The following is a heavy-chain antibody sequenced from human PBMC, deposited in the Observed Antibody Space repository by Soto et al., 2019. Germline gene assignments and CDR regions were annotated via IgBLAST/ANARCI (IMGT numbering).Heavy chain of an antibody. J-gene: IGHJ4*02. CDR3: ARGSQSFTIFGVVTTNRFYFDY. V-gene: IGHV4-34*01. CDR2: INHSGST. D-gene: IGHD3-3*01. CDR1: GGSFSGYY. Sequence: QVQLQQWGAGLLKPSETLSLTCAVYGGSFSGYYWSWIRQPPGKGLEWIGEINHSGSTNYNPSLKSRVTISVDTSKNQFYLKLSSVTAADTAVYYCARGSQSFTIFGVVTTNRFYFDYWGQGTLVTVSS.